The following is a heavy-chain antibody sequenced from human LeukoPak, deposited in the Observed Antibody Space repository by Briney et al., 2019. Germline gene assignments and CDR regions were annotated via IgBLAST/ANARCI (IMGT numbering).Heavy chain of an antibody. CDR2: IKQDGSEK. J-gene: IGHJ4*02. Sequence: GGSLRLSCVASGFSFSSYWMACVRQAPGKGPEWVASIKQDGSEKFYADSVKGRFTISKDNAQNSLYLRMNSLRGEDTAVYYCAREDHSNYEYWGQGTSVTVSS. V-gene: IGHV3-7*01. D-gene: IGHD4-11*01. CDR1: GFSFSSYW. CDR3: AREDHSNYEY.